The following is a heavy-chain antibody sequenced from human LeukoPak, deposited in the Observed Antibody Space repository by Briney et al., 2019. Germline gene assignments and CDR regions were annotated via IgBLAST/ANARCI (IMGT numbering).Heavy chain of an antibody. V-gene: IGHV3-53*01. D-gene: IGHD3-10*01. Sequence: PGGSLRLSCAASGFTVSSNYMSWVRQAPGKGLEWVSVIYSGGSTYYADSVKGRFTISRDNSKNTLYLQMNSLRGEDTAVYYCARGQNYGSGSYHPLYYYMDVWGKGTTVTISS. CDR3: ARGQNYGSGSYHPLYYYMDV. J-gene: IGHJ6*03. CDR2: IYSGGST. CDR1: GFTVSSNY.